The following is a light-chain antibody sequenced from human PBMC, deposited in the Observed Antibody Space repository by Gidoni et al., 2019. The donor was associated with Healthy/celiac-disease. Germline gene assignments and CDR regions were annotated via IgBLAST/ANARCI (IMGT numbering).Light chain of an antibody. J-gene: IGKJ3*01. Sequence: EIVLTQSPGTLSLSPGERATLAGRASQSVSSSYLAWYQRKPGQAPRLLIYGASSRATGIPDRFSGSGSGTDFTLTISRLEPEDFAVYYCQQYGSSPLFGPGTKVDIK. V-gene: IGKV3-20*01. CDR2: GAS. CDR1: QSVSSSY. CDR3: QQYGSSPL.